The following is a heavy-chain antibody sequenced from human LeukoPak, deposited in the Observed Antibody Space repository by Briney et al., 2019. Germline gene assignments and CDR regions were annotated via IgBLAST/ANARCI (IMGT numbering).Heavy chain of an antibody. Sequence: ASVKVSCKASGYNITGYYMHWVRQAPGQGLEWMGWINPDSGGTNSAQKFQGRVTVTRDTSISTAYMELSRLRSDDTAVYYCARFGDSSGYCLDYWGQGTLVTVSS. J-gene: IGHJ4*02. V-gene: IGHV1-2*02. CDR3: ARFGDSSGYCLDY. D-gene: IGHD3-22*01. CDR2: INPDSGGT. CDR1: GYNITGYY.